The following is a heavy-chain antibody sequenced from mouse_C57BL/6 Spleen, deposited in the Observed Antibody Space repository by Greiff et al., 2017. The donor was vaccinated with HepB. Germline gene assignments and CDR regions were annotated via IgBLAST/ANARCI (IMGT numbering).Heavy chain of an antibody. J-gene: IGHJ3*01. CDR2: IYPSDSDT. CDR3: ARRDDYDEGFAY. V-gene: IGHV1-61*01. CDR1: GYTFTSYW. D-gene: IGHD2-4*01. Sequence: QVQLQQPGAELVRPGSSVKLSCKASGYTFTSYWMDWVKQRPGQGLEWIGNIYPSDSDTHYKQKFKDKATLTVDKSTSTVYMQLSSLTSEDSAVYYCARRDDYDEGFAYWGQGTLVTVSA.